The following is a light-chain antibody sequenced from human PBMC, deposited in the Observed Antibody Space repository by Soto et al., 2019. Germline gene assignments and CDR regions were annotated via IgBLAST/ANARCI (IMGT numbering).Light chain of an antibody. CDR1: SSNIGAGYD. CDR3: QSYDSSLSVYVV. V-gene: IGLV1-40*01. J-gene: IGLJ2*01. CDR2: GNS. Sequence: QSVLTQPPSVSGAPGQRVTISCTGSSSNIGAGYDVHWYQQLPGTAPKLLIYGNSNRPSGVPDRFSGSKSGTSASLAITGLQAEDEADYDCQSYDSSLSVYVVFGGGTQLTVL.